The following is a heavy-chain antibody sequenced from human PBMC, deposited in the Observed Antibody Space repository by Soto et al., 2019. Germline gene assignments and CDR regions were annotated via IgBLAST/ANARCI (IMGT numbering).Heavy chain of an antibody. D-gene: IGHD5-18*01. J-gene: IGHJ4*02. V-gene: IGHV4-59*11. CDR3: ARAPPQAYPAMANFDY. CDR2: VYYSGST. Sequence: SETLSLTCTVSGGSISNHYWSWIRQPPGQGLEWIGYVYYSGSTNYNPSLKSRVTISVDTSKNQFSLKLSSVTAADTAVYFCARAPPQAYPAMANFDYWGQGTLVTVSS. CDR1: GGSISNHY.